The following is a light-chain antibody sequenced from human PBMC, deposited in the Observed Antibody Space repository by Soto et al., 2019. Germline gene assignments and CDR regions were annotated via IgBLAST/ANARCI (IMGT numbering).Light chain of an antibody. CDR2: DAS. Sequence: EIVLTQSPATLPLSPGERATLSCRASQSVSSYLAWYQQKPGQAPRLLLYDASNKATGIPARFSGCGSGRDLTLTISSLEPEDFAVYYCQQRNNWPPITFGQGKRLEIE. CDR3: QQRNNWPPIT. J-gene: IGKJ5*01. CDR1: QSVSSY. V-gene: IGKV3-11*02.